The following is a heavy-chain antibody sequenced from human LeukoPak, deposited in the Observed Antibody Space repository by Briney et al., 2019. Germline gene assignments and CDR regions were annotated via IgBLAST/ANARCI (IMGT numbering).Heavy chain of an antibody. CDR3: ARSRVLGYGSGSYYDY. J-gene: IGHJ4*02. D-gene: IGHD3-10*01. CDR2: IYYSGST. CDR1: GGSISSYY. V-gene: IGHV4-59*08. Sequence: PSETLSLTCTVSGGSISSYYWSWLRQPPGKGLEWIGYIYYSGSTNYNPSLKSRVTISVDTSKNQFSLKLSSVTAADTAVYYCARSRVLGYGSGSYYDYWGQGTLVTVSS.